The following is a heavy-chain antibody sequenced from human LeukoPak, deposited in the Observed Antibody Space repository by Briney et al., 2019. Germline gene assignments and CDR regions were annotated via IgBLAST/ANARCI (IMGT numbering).Heavy chain of an antibody. CDR1: GGSISSYY. Sequence: PSETLSLTCTVSGGSISSYYWSWIRQPPGKGLEWIGYIYYSGSTNYKPSLKSRVTISVDTSKSQFSLKLSSVTAADTAVYYCARGYCSGGSCYSYYYYYYMDVWGKGTTVTVSS. J-gene: IGHJ6*03. CDR2: IYYSGST. V-gene: IGHV4-59*12. D-gene: IGHD2-15*01. CDR3: ARGYCSGGSCYSYYYYYYMDV.